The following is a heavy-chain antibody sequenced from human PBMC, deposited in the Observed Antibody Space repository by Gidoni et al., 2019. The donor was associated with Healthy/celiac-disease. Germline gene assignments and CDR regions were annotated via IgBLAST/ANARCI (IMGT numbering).Heavy chain of an antibody. CDR1: GFPFSDYY. V-gene: IGHV3-11*05. CDR3: ARGISSPRLYGMDV. D-gene: IGHD3-3*02. J-gene: IGHJ6*02. CDR2: ISSSSSYT. Sequence: QVQLVESGGGLVKPGGSLRLSCAASGFPFSDYYMSWILQAPGKGLEWVSYISSSSSYTNYADSVKGRFTISRDNAKNSLYLQMNSLRAEDTAVYYCARGISSPRLYGMDVWGQGTTVTVSS.